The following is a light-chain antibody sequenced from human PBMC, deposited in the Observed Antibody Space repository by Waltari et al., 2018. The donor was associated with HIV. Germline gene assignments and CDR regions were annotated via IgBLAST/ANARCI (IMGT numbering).Light chain of an antibody. CDR2: RNN. CDR3: AAWDDSLSGRV. V-gene: IGLV1-47*01. J-gene: IGLJ3*02. Sequence: QSVLTQPPSASGTPGQRVTISCSGSSSNIGSNYVYWYQQIPGTAPKLLIYRNNQRLSGGPYRFSGSKAGTSASLAISGLRSEDEAEYYCAAWDDSLSGRVFGGGTKLTVL. CDR1: SSNIGSNY.